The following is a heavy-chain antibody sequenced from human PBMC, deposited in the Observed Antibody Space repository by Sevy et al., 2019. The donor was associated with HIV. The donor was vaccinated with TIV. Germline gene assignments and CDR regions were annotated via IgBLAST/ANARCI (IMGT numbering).Heavy chain of an antibody. CDR1: GFTFSSYW. CDR2: INSDGSST. V-gene: IGHV3-74*01. CDR3: ARVSYYYGMDV. Sequence: GGSLRLSCAASGFTFSSYWMHWVRQAPGKGLVWVSRINSDGSSTSYADSVKGRLTISRDNAKNTLYLQMNSLRAEDTAVYYCARVSYYYGMDVWGQGTTVTVSS. J-gene: IGHJ6*02.